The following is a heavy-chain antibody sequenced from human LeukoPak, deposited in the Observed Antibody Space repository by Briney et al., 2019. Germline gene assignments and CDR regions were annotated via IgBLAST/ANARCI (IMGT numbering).Heavy chain of an antibody. D-gene: IGHD5-12*01. Sequence: GALRLSCAASGFTFSNYGMHWVRQAPGKGLEWASLISWDGGSTYYADSVKGRFTISRDNSKNSLYLQMNSLRAEDTALYYCAKGGYSGYGNWFDPWGQGTLVTVSS. J-gene: IGHJ5*02. CDR3: AKGGYSGYGNWFDP. V-gene: IGHV3-43D*03. CDR1: GFTFSNYG. CDR2: ISWDGGST.